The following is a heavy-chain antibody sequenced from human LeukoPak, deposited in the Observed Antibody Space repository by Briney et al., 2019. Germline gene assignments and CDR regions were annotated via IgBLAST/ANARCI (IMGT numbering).Heavy chain of an antibody. D-gene: IGHD6-13*01. Sequence: SETLSLTCTVSGGSIRSSSYYWGWIRQPPGKGLEWIGSIYYSGSTYYNPSLKSRVTISVDTSKNQFSLKLSSVTAADTAVYYCARRNEDLIAAAGSDAFDIWGQGTMVTVSS. CDR3: ARRNEDLIAAAGSDAFDI. J-gene: IGHJ3*02. CDR1: GGSIRSSSYY. CDR2: IYYSGST. V-gene: IGHV4-39*01.